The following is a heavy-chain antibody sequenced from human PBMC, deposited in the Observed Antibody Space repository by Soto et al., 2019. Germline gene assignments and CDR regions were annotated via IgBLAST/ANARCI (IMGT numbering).Heavy chain of an antibody. CDR3: AREIAAAGTGVYYYYYGMDV. CDR1: GFTFSSYA. J-gene: IGHJ6*02. Sequence: GGSLRLSCAASGFTFSSYAMHWVRQAPGKGLEWVAVISYDGSNKYYADSVKGRFTISRDNSKNTLYLQMNSLRAEDTAVYYCAREIAAAGTGVYYYYYGMDVWGQGTTVTVSS. D-gene: IGHD6-13*01. CDR2: ISYDGSNK. V-gene: IGHV3-30-3*01.